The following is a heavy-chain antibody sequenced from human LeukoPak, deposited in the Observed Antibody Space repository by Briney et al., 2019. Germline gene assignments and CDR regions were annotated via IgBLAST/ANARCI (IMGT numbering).Heavy chain of an antibody. CDR2: ISYDGSNK. CDR1: GFTFSSYG. J-gene: IGHJ3*02. V-gene: IGHV3-30*03. CDR3: ARDGGPDAFDI. Sequence: GRSLRLSCAASGFTFSSYGMHWVRQAPGKGLEWVAVISYDGSNKYYADSVKGRFTISRDNAKNSLYLQMNSLRAEDTAVYYCARDGGPDAFDIWGQGTMVTVSS. D-gene: IGHD3-16*01.